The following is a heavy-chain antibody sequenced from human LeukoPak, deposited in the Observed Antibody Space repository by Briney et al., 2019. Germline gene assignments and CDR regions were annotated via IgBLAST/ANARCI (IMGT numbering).Heavy chain of an antibody. Sequence: SETLSLTCTVSGGSISSYYWSWIRQPPGKGLEWIGYIYYSRSTNYNPSLQSRVTISVDTSKNQFSLKLSSVTAADTAVYYCARDGRYSSTSAGMDVWGQGTTVTVSS. V-gene: IGHV4-59*01. CDR1: GGSISSYY. CDR2: IYYSRST. J-gene: IGHJ6*02. D-gene: IGHD6-13*01. CDR3: ARDGRYSSTSAGMDV.